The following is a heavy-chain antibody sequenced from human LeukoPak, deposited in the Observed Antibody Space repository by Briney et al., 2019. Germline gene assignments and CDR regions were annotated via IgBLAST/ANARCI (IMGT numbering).Heavy chain of an antibody. D-gene: IGHD1-26*01. Sequence: ASVKVSCKAPGYTFTGYYMHWVRQAPGQGLEWMGWINPNSGGTNYAQKFQGRVTMTRDTSISTAYMELSRLRSDDTAVYYCARDPSMGIVGATTTDYDAFDIWGQGTMVTASS. CDR2: INPNSGGT. J-gene: IGHJ3*02. CDR3: ARDPSMGIVGATTTDYDAFDI. V-gene: IGHV1-2*02. CDR1: GYTFTGYY.